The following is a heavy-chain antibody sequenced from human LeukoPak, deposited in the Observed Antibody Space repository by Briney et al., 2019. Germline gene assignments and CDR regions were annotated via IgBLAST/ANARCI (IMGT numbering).Heavy chain of an antibody. D-gene: IGHD3-22*01. V-gene: IGHV3-23*01. CDR3: AKDMYSSGYMYYFDY. J-gene: IGHJ4*02. CDR2: ISGSGGST. CDR1: GFTFSSYA. Sequence: GGSLRLSCAASGFTFSSYAMSWVRQAPGKGLEWVSAISGSGGSTYYADSVKGRFTISRDNSKNTLYLQMNSMRAEDTAVYYCAKDMYSSGYMYYFDYWGQGTLVTVSS.